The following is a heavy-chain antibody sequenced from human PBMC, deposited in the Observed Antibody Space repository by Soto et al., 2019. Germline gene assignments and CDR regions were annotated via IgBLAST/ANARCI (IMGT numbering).Heavy chain of an antibody. V-gene: IGHV4-4*02. D-gene: IGHD3-22*01. CDR2: VYHSGAT. CDR1: GDSIIGTGW. Sequence: QVQLQESGPGLVRPSGTLSLTCAVSGDSIIGTGWWSWVRQSPGKGLDWIGEVYHSGATNYKPSLKNRVTISVDTSRNQFSLNLGSVTAADTAVYYCVRNGYYSLDVSGQGTTVTVSS. CDR3: VRNGYYSLDV. J-gene: IGHJ6*02.